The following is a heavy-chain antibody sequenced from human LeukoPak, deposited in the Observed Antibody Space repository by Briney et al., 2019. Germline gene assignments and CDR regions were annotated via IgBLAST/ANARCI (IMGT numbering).Heavy chain of an antibody. CDR3: AKDTGIVVVTAIFDY. J-gene: IGHJ4*02. Sequence: PGGSLRLSCAASGFTFDDYAKHWVRQAPGKGLEWVSGISWNSDSIGYADSVKGRFTISRDNAKNSLYLQMNSLRAEDTALYYCAKDTGIVVVTAIFDYWGQGTLVTVSS. CDR1: GFTFDDYA. V-gene: IGHV3-9*01. D-gene: IGHD2-21*02. CDR2: ISWNSDSI.